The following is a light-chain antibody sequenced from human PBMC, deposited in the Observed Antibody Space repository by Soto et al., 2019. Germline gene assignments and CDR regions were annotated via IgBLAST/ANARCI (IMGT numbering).Light chain of an antibody. J-gene: IGKJ1*01. CDR2: GAS. CDR3: QQYNNWPWT. Sequence: EIMMTQSPATLSVSPGXRAALSCRASQSIQSDLAWYQQKPGQGPRLLIYGASTRATGVPVRFSGSGSGTEFTLSISRLQSEDFALYFCQQYNNWPWTFGQGTKVDIK. V-gene: IGKV3-15*01. CDR1: QSIQSD.